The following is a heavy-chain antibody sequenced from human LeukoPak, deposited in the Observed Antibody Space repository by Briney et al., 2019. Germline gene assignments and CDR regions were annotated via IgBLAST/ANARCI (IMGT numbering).Heavy chain of an antibody. D-gene: IGHD3-3*01. CDR2: ISRSGST. CDR1: GGSFSGYY. J-gene: IGHJ6*03. V-gene: IGHV4-34*01. Sequence: PSETLSLTCAVYGGSFSGYYWSWIRQPPGEGLEWIGEISRSGSTNYNPSLKSRVTISVDTSKNQFSLKLSSVTAADTAVYYCARSAPDDFWSGYYLYYYYYMDVWGKGTTVTVSS. CDR3: ARSAPDDFWSGYYLYYYYYMDV.